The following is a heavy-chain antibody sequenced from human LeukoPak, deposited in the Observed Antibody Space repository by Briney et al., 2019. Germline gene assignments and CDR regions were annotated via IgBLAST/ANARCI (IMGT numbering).Heavy chain of an antibody. CDR2: INHSGST. Sequence: PSETLSLTCAVYGGSFSGYYWSWIRQPPGKGLEWIGEINHSGSTNYNPSLESRVTISVDTSKNQFSLKLSSVTAADTAVYYCARRGRITMIVVVMYAFDIWGQGTMVTVSS. CDR1: GGSFSGYY. V-gene: IGHV4-34*01. J-gene: IGHJ3*02. CDR3: ARRGRITMIVVVMYAFDI. D-gene: IGHD3-22*01.